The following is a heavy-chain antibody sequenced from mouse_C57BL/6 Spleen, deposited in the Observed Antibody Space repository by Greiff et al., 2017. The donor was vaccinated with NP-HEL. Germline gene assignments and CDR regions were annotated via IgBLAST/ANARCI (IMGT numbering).Heavy chain of an antibody. V-gene: IGHV3-6*01. CDR3: ARDGYGYFDV. J-gene: IGHJ1*03. CDR1: GYSITSGYY. CDR2: ISYDGSN. Sequence: DVKLQESGPGLVKPSQSLSLTCSVTGYSITSGYYWNWIRQFPGNKLEWMGYISYDGSNNYNPSLKNRISITRDTSKNQFFLKLNSVTTEDTATYYCARDGYGYFDVWGTGTTVTVSS.